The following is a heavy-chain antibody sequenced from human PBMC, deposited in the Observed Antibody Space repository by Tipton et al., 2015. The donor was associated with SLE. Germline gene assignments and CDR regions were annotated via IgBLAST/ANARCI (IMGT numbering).Heavy chain of an antibody. J-gene: IGHJ4*02. D-gene: IGHD2-15*01. CDR2: IIPIFGTA. Sequence: QVQLVQSGAEVKKPGSSVKVSCKASGGTFINYGISWVRQGPGQGLEWMGGIIPIFGTADYAQKFQGRVTITADEDTNTVNLELSSLRSEDTAVYYCCRFGYWGQGTLVTVST. CDR3: CRFGY. V-gene: IGHV1-69*01. CDR1: GGTFINYG.